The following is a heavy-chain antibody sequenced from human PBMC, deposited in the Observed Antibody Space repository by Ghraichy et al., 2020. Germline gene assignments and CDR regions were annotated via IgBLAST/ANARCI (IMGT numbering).Heavy chain of an antibody. CDR1: GGSISSYY. Sequence: SETLSLTCTVSGGSISSYYWSWIRQPPGKGLEWIGYIYYSGSTNYNPSLKSRVTISVDTSKNQFSLKLSSVTAADTAVYYCARDNYYDSARAGWFDPWGQGTLVTVSS. J-gene: IGHJ5*02. D-gene: IGHD3-22*01. CDR3: ARDNYYDSARAGWFDP. CDR2: IYYSGST. V-gene: IGHV4-59*01.